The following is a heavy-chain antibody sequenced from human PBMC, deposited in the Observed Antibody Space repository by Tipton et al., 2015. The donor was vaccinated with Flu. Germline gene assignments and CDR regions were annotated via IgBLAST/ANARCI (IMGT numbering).Heavy chain of an antibody. CDR1: GDYISDYY. V-gene: IGHV4-59*07. Sequence: TLSLTCIVSGDYISDYYWNWIRQSPGGGLEWLGYIHHTGKTNQNPSLKSRLTVSVDTSRNQFSLMLNSVTAAATAVYFCARGNWGGAFDTWGQGTTVTVSS. CDR3: ARGNWGGAFDT. J-gene: IGHJ3*02. D-gene: IGHD7-27*01. CDR2: IHHTGKT.